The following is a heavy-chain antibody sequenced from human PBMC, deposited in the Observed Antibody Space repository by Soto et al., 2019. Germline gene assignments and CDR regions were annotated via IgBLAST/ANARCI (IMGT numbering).Heavy chain of an antibody. Sequence: EVQLLESGGGLVQPGGTLRLSCAASGFTFNIYAMTWVRQSPGKGLVWVSTTSGSGGSTYYADSVKGRFIISRDNSKNTLFLEMSSLRVDDTAVYYCAKVGPGYSTGYYKFTLWGQGTLGTVSP. D-gene: IGHD6-19*01. CDR1: GFTFNIYA. V-gene: IGHV3-23*01. J-gene: IGHJ4*02. CDR3: AKVGPGYSTGYYKFTL. CDR2: TSGSGGST.